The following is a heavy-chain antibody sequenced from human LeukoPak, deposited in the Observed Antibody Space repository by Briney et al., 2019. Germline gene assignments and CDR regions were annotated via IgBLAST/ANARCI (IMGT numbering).Heavy chain of an antibody. CDR1: GYTFTSYD. J-gene: IGHJ3*02. CDR2: ISAYNGNT. Sequence: ASVKVSCKASGYTFTSYDISWVRQAPGQGLEWMGWISAYNGNTNYAQKLQGRVTMTTDTSTSTAYMELRSLRSDDTAVYYCARDSNPGDAFDIWGQGTMFTVSS. CDR3: ARDSNPGDAFDI. V-gene: IGHV1-18*01.